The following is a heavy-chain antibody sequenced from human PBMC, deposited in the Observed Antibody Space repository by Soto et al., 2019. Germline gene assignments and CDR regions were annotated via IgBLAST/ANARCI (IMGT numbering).Heavy chain of an antibody. D-gene: IGHD3-16*02. CDR1: GVTFRSHA. CDR3: AKDRMITFGGVIGG. Sequence: GRSMRLSCAASGVTFRSHAISWVRQDPGKGLVLVLAISGSGGSTYYADSVKGRFTFSRDNSKNTLYLQMNSLRAEVTAVYYCAKDRMITFGGVIGGWGQGTLVTVSS. V-gene: IGHV3-23*01. J-gene: IGHJ4*02. CDR2: ISGSGGST.